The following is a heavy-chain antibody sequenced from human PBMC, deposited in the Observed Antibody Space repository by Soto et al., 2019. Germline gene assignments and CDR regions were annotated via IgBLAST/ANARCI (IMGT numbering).Heavy chain of an antibody. CDR3: ARLGYCTGTSCYTFDS. V-gene: IGHV5-10-1*01. Sequence: HGESLKISCQGSGYSFTSYWIGWVRQRPGKGLEWMGRINPSDSYTTYSPSFQGHVTISTGKSFSTAYLQWSGLKASDTAMYYCARLGYCTGTSCYTFDSWGQGTLVTVSS. D-gene: IGHD2-2*02. J-gene: IGHJ4*02. CDR2: INPSDSYT. CDR1: GYSFTSYW.